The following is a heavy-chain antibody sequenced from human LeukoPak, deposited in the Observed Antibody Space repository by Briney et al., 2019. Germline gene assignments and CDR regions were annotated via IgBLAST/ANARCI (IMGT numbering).Heavy chain of an antibody. J-gene: IGHJ3*02. Sequence: GGSLRLSCAASGFTFSSYWMSWVRQAPGKGLERVANIKHDGSEKYYVDSVKGRFTISRDNAKNSLYLQMNSLRAEDTAIYYCARVYRVYSYAFDIWGQGTVVTVSS. CDR1: GFTFSSYW. D-gene: IGHD5-12*01. V-gene: IGHV3-7*01. CDR2: IKHDGSEK. CDR3: ARVYRVYSYAFDI.